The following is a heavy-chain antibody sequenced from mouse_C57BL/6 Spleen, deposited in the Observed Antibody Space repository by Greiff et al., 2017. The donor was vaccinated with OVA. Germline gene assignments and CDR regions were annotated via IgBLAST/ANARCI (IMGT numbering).Heavy chain of an antibody. D-gene: IGHD2-2*01. CDR1: GYTFTSYW. Sequence: QVQLQQPGAELVKPGASVKMSCKASGYTFTSYWINWVKQRPGQGLEWIGDIYPGSGSTNYNEKFKSKATLTVDTSSSTAYMQLSSLTSEDSAFDYCARSSMVTTSDYWGQGTTLTVSS. V-gene: IGHV1-55*01. CDR3: ARSSMVTTSDY. J-gene: IGHJ2*01. CDR2: IYPGSGST.